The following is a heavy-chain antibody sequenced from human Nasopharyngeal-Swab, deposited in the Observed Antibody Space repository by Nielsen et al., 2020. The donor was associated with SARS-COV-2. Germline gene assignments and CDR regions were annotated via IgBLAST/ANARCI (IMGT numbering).Heavy chain of an antibody. Sequence: WIRQPPGKGLEWIGEINHSGSTNYNPSLKSRVTISVDTSKNQLSLRVTSVTAADTAVYYCARDREKDRLRYYGMDVWGQGTTVTVSS. D-gene: IGHD1-14*01. CDR3: ARDREKDRLRYYGMDV. J-gene: IGHJ6*02. CDR2: INHSGST. V-gene: IGHV4-34*01.